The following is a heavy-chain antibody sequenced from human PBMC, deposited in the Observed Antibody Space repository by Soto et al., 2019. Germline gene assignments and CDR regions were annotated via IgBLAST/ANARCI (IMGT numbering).Heavy chain of an antibody. CDR1: GFTFSSYS. CDR3: ATAERSGWTPPTDPTDY. Sequence: EVQLVESGGGLVQPGGSLRLSCAASGFTFSSYSMNWVRQAPGKGLEWVSYISSSSSTIYYADSVKGRFTISRDNAKNSLYLQMNSLRAEDTAVYYCATAERSGWTPPTDPTDYWGQGTLVTVSS. CDR2: ISSSSSTI. J-gene: IGHJ4*02. D-gene: IGHD6-19*01. V-gene: IGHV3-48*01.